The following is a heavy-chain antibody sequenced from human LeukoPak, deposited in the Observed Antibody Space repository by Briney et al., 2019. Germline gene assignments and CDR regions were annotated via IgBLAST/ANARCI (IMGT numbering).Heavy chain of an antibody. CDR2: INHSGST. CDR3: ACARVAAAMFDP. V-gene: IGHV4-34*08. Sequence: SETLSLTCAVYGGTFSGYYWSWIRQRPGKGLEWIGEINHSGSTNYNPSLKSRVTISVDTSKNQFSLKLSSVTAADTAVYYCACARVAAAMFDPWGQGTLVTVSS. J-gene: IGHJ5*02. CDR1: GGTFSGYY. D-gene: IGHD6-13*01.